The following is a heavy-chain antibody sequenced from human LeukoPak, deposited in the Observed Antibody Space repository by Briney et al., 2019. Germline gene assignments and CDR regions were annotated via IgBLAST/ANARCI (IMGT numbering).Heavy chain of an antibody. D-gene: IGHD3-22*01. V-gene: IGHV4-39*01. CDR2: FYYSGST. CDR1: GGSISSSSYY. Sequence: SETLSLTCTVSGGSISSSSYYWGWIRQPPGKGLEWIGSFYYSGSTYYNPSLKSRVTISVDTSKNQFSLKLSSVTAADTAVYYRARHDSSGYYNPLDYWGQGTLVTVSS. J-gene: IGHJ4*02. CDR3: ARHDSSGYYNPLDY.